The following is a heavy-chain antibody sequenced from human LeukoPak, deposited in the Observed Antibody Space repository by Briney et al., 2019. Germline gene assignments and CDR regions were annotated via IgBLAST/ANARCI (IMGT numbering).Heavy chain of an antibody. J-gene: IGHJ5*02. Sequence: SETLSLTCTVSGGSLSSSGYYWGWIRQPPGKGLEWIASIYYCGSTYYNPSLKSRATISVDTSKNPLSLKLLSLTVADHAVYYCARHEYSGSYYGLSWFDPWGQGTLVTVSS. CDR2: IYYCGST. D-gene: IGHD1-26*01. CDR1: GGSLSSSGYY. CDR3: ARHEYSGSYYGLSWFDP. V-gene: IGHV4-39*01.